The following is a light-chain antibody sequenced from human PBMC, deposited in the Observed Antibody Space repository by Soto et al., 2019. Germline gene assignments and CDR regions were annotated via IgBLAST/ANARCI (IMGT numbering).Light chain of an antibody. Sequence: QSVLTQPPSVSGAPGQRVTISCTGSSSNIGAGYDVHWYQQLPGTAPKLLIYGNSNRPSGVPDRFSGSKSGTSASLAITGLQAEDEADYYCQSYDSSVGGLVFGGGTKLTVL. CDR1: SSNIGAGYD. J-gene: IGLJ2*01. CDR2: GNS. CDR3: QSYDSSVGGLV. V-gene: IGLV1-40*01.